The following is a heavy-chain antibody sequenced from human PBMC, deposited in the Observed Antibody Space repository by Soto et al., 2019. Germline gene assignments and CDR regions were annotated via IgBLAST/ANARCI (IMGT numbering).Heavy chain of an antibody. D-gene: IGHD3-22*01. CDR1: GGSISSGGYY. CDR3: ARDLDDGGGGYYNYWYFDL. J-gene: IGHJ2*01. Sequence: QVQLQESGPGLVKPSQTLSLTCTVSGGSISSGGYYWSWIRQHPGKGLEWIGYIYYSGSTYYNPSLKSRVTISVDTSKNQFSLKLSSVTAADTAVYYCARDLDDGGGGYYNYWYFDLWGRGTLVTVSS. CDR2: IYYSGST. V-gene: IGHV4-31*03.